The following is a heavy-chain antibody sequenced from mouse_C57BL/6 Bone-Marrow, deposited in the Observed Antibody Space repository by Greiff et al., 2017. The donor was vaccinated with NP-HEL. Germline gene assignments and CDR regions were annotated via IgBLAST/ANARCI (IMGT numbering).Heavy chain of an antibody. D-gene: IGHD2-3*01. V-gene: IGHV3-6*01. CDR1: GYSITSGYS. CDR2: ISYDGSN. J-gene: IGHJ4*01. Sequence: ESGPGLVKPSQSLSLTCSVTGYSITSGYSWNWIRQFPGNKLEWMGYISYDGSNNYNPSLKNRISITRDTSKNQFFLKLNSVTTEDTATYYCANGYYVGYYAMDYWGQGTSVTVSS. CDR3: ANGYYVGYYAMDY.